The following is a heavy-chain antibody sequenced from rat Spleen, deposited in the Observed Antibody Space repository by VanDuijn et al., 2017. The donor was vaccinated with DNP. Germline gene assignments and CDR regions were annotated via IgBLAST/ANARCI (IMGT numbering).Heavy chain of an antibody. CDR3: ATYYGFNSYFFDY. CDR1: GFTFSKYG. Sequence: EVQLVESGGGLVQPGRSLKLSCAASGFTFSKYGMAWVRQAPTQGLEWVASISTNGGNSYYRDSVKGRFTISRDNAKNTQYLQMDSLRSEDTATYFCATYYGFNSYFFDYWGQGVMVTVSS. CDR2: ISTNGGNS. J-gene: IGHJ2*01. D-gene: IGHD1-9*01. V-gene: IGHV5S13*01.